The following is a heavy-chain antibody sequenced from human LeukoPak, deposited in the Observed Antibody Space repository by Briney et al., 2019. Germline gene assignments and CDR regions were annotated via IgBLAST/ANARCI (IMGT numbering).Heavy chain of an antibody. D-gene: IGHD6-13*01. Sequence: SETLSLTCAVYGGSFSGYYWSWIRQPPGKGLEWIGEINHSGSTNYNPSLKSRVTISVDTSKNQFSLKLSSVTAADTAVYYCARDSIAAGVNWFDPWGQGTLVTVSS. V-gene: IGHV4-34*01. CDR3: ARDSIAAGVNWFDP. CDR1: GGSFSGYY. J-gene: IGHJ5*02. CDR2: INHSGST.